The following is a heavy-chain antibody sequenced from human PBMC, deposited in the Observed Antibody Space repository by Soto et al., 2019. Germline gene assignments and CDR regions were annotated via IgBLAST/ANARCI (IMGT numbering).Heavy chain of an antibody. D-gene: IGHD2-15*01. Sequence: ESGGGLVKPGGSLRLSCAASGFTFSNAWMSWVRQAPGKGLEWVGRIKSKTDGGTTDYAAPVKGRFTISRDDSKNTLYLQMNSLKTEDTAVYYCTTDTDCSGGSCYSHWFDPWGQGTLVTVSS. CDR1: GFTFSNAW. V-gene: IGHV3-15*01. CDR3: TTDTDCSGGSCYSHWFDP. CDR2: IKSKTDGGTT. J-gene: IGHJ5*02.